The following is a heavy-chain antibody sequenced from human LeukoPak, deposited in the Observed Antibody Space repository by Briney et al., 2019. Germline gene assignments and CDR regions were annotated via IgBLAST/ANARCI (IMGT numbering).Heavy chain of an antibody. CDR1: GYPFTGYY. V-gene: IGHV1-2*02. Sequence: GASVKVSCKASGYPFTGYYMHWVRQAPGQGLEWMGWINPNTGDTNYAQKFQGRVTMTRDTSISTAYMELSGLRSDDTAVYYCARGFRGGYYGSGSTNWFDPWGQGTLVTVSS. J-gene: IGHJ5*02. D-gene: IGHD3-10*01. CDR2: INPNTGDT. CDR3: ARGFRGGYYGSGSTNWFDP.